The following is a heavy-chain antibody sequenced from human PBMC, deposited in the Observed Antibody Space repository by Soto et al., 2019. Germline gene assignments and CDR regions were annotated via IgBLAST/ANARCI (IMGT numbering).Heavy chain of an antibody. Sequence: SETLSLTCTVSGGSISSYYWSWIRQPAGKGLEWIGRIYTSGSTNYNPSLKSRVTMSVDTSKNQFSLKLSSVTAADTAVYYCARDRSRGWYDTYYFDYWGQGTLVTVYS. CDR1: GGSISSYY. CDR2: IYTSGST. D-gene: IGHD6-19*01. J-gene: IGHJ4*02. V-gene: IGHV4-4*07. CDR3: ARDRSRGWYDTYYFDY.